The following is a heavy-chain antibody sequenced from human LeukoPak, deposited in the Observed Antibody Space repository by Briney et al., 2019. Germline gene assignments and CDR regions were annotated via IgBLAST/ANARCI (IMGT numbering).Heavy chain of an antibody. D-gene: IGHD6-19*01. CDR2: IIPILGIA. CDR1: GGTFSSYA. Sequence: SMKVSCKASGGTFSSYAISWVRQAPGQGLEWMGRIIPILGIANYAQKFQGRVTITADKSTSTAYMELSSLRSEDTAVYYCARSEDSSGWYDYWGQGTLVTVSS. V-gene: IGHV1-69*04. J-gene: IGHJ4*02. CDR3: ARSEDSSGWYDY.